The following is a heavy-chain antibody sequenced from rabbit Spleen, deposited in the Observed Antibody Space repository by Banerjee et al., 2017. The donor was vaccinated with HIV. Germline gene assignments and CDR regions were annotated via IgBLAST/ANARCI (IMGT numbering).Heavy chain of an antibody. Sequence: QEQLEESGGDLVKPEGSLTLTCTASGFSFSSSYWICWVRQAPGKGLEWISCIAGSSSGFTYSATWAKGRFTISKTSSTTVTLQMTSLTVADTATYFCARDAAGRDDFNLWGQGTLVTVS. CDR2: IAGSSSGFT. V-gene: IGHV1S45*01. D-gene: IGHD4-2*01. J-gene: IGHJ4*01. CDR1: GFSFSSSYW. CDR3: ARDAAGRDDFNL.